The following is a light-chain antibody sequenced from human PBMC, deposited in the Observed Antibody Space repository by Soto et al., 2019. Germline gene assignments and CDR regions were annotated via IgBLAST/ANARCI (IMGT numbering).Light chain of an antibody. Sequence: QSALTQPPSASGSPGQAVTISCTGTSSDVGGYNYVSWYQQYPGRAPKLMIYEVTKRPSGVPDRFSGSKSGNPASLTVSGLQAEDEADYYCRSYAASNSFYFVFGGGTQLTVL. CDR1: SSDVGGYNY. CDR2: EVT. J-gene: IGLJ3*02. V-gene: IGLV2-8*01. CDR3: RSYAASNSFYFV.